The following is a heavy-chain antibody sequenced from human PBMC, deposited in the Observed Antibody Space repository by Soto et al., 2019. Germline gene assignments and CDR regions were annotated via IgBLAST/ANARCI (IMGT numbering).Heavy chain of an antibody. CDR3: ARSHSSSWYWDYFDY. D-gene: IGHD6-13*01. CDR2: IYYSGST. J-gene: IGHJ4*02. V-gene: IGHV4-59*01. CDR1: GGSISSYY. Sequence: SETLSLTCTVSGGSISSYYWSWIRQPPGKGLEWIGYIYYSGSTNYNPSLKSRVTISVDTSKNQFSLKLSSVTAADTAVYYCARSHSSSWYWDYFDYWGQGTLVTVSS.